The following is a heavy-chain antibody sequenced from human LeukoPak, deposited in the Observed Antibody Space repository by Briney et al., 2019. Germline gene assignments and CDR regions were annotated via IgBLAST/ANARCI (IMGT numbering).Heavy chain of an antibody. CDR2: INHSGST. Sequence: SETLSLTRVVYGGSFSGHYWSWIRQPPGKGLEWIGEINHSGSTNYIPSLKSRVTISVDTSKNQFSLKLSSVTAADTAVYYCARDYSSSSGWFDPWGQGTLVTVSS. V-gene: IGHV4-34*09. CDR1: GGSFSGHY. CDR3: ARDYSSSSGWFDP. J-gene: IGHJ5*02. D-gene: IGHD6-6*01.